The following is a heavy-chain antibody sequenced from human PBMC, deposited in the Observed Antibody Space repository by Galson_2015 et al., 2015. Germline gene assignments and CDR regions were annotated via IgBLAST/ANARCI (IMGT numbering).Heavy chain of an antibody. D-gene: IGHD1-7*01. CDR2: ISSSSSTI. Sequence: SLRLSCAASGFTFSSYRMNWVRQAPGKGLEWVSYISSSSSTIYYADSVKCRFTISRDNAKNSLYLQMNSLRDEDTAVYYCARESTGTTRYFDYWGQGTLVTVSS. J-gene: IGHJ4*02. CDR1: GFTFSSYR. V-gene: IGHV3-48*02. CDR3: ARESTGTTRYFDY.